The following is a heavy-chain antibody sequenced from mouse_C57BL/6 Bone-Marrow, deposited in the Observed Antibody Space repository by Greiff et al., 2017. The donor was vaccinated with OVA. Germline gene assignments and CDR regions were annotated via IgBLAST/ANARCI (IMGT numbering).Heavy chain of an antibody. CDR3: ALIYYYGSSYDYAMDY. Sequence: EVQLQQSGPELVKPGASVKIPCKASGYTFTDYNMDWVKQSHGKSLEWIGDINPNNGGTIYNQKFKGKATLTVDKSSSTAYMELRSLTSEDTAVYYCALIYYYGSSYDYAMDYWGQGTSVTVSS. D-gene: IGHD1-1*01. V-gene: IGHV1-18*01. CDR2: INPNNGGT. CDR1: GYTFTDYN. J-gene: IGHJ4*01.